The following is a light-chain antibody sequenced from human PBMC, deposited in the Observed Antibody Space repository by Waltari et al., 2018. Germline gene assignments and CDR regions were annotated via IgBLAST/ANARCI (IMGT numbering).Light chain of an antibody. J-gene: IGLJ3*02. CDR3: CSYAGSSTFVV. CDR2: EVN. CDR1: SSDVGSYNY. V-gene: IGLV2-23*02. Sequence: QSALTQPASVSGSPGQSITISCTGTSSDVGSYNYVAWYQQRPGQAPKLLIYEVNKRPPGASNRFSGSKSGNTASLTISGLQAEDEADYHCCSYAGSSTFVVFGGGTKVTVL.